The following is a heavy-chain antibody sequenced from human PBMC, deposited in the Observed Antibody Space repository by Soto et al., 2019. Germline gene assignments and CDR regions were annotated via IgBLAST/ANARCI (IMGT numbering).Heavy chain of an antibody. CDR3: SRFIMVGGWFDPNYYHGMDV. V-gene: IGHV1-18*01. CDR1: GYTFSNYG. CDR2: ISGYNGNT. J-gene: IGHJ6*02. Sequence: QVQLVQSGAEVKKPGASVTVSCKTSGYTFSNYGINWVRQAPGQGLEWMGWISGYNGNTNYEQTVQGSVTMTPDTSTGTVYMELRSLKSADTALYYCSRFIMVGGWFDPNYYHGMDVWGQGTTVTVSS. D-gene: IGHD6-19*01.